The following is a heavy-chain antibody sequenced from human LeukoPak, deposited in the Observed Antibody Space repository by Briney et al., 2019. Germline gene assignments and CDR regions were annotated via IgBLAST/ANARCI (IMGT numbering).Heavy chain of an antibody. J-gene: IGHJ4*02. CDR3: AKYRIAATGTGSFAY. CDR1: GFTFSSYA. Sequence: GGSLRLSCAVSGFTFSSYAMTWVRQAPGKGLEWVSGISGRGDSTYYADSVKGRFTISRDNSKNTLYLQMNSLRAEDTAVYYCAKYRIAATGTGSFAYWGQGTLVTVSS. CDR2: ISGRGDST. D-gene: IGHD6-13*01. V-gene: IGHV3-23*01.